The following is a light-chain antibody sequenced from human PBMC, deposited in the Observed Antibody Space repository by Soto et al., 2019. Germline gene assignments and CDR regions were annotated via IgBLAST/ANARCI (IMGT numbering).Light chain of an antibody. CDR1: QTICGC. V-gene: IGKV1-5*03. CDR3: QQYDSYPYT. J-gene: IGKJ2*01. CDR2: AAS. Sequence: DIQMTQSPSTLSASVGDRVTITCRASQTICGCVAWIQQKQGSAPKLLIFAASALDTGVPSRFSGGGSQTEFTLSITSLQPYDFGTYYWQQYDSYPYTFGHGTKVE.